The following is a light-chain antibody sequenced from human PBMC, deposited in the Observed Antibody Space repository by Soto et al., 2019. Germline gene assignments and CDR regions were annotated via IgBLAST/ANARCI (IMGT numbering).Light chain of an antibody. V-gene: IGKV1-39*01. Sequence: DIQMTQSPSSLSASVGDRVTITCRASQSISSYLNWYQQKPGKAPKLLIYAASSLQRGVPSRFSGSGSGTDLTLTIISLQPEDFAAYYCQQSYTAPLTFGGGTKVYLK. CDR1: QSISSY. CDR2: AAS. CDR3: QQSYTAPLT. J-gene: IGKJ4*01.